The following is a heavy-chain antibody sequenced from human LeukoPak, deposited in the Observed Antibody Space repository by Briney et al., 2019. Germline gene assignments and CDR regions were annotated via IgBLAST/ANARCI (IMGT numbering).Heavy chain of an antibody. D-gene: IGHD1-26*01. CDR3: ARVAGGNYLDAFDI. J-gene: IGHJ3*02. CDR1: RFTFSTYW. V-gene: IGHV3-7*01. Sequence: AGSLRLSCAAARFTFSTYWMTWVRPAQGKGMEWVANIKRDGNEIYYVDSVKGRFTISRDNAKNSLHLQMNSLRVEDTALYYCARVAGGNYLDAFDIWGQGTMVTVSS. CDR2: IKRDGNEI.